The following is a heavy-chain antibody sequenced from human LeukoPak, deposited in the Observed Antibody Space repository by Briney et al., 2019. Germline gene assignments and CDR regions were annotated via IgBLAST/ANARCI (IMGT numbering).Heavy chain of an antibody. CDR2: INPNSGGT. Sequence: ASVNVSCKASGYTFTGYYMHWVRQAPGQGLEWMGWINPNSGGTNYAQKFQGRVTMTRDTSISTAYMELSRLRSDDRAVYYCARTGYSSSWYPWDYYYYYMDVWGKGTTVTVSS. D-gene: IGHD6-13*01. V-gene: IGHV1-2*02. CDR1: GYTFTGYY. J-gene: IGHJ6*03. CDR3: ARTGYSSSWYPWDYYYYYMDV.